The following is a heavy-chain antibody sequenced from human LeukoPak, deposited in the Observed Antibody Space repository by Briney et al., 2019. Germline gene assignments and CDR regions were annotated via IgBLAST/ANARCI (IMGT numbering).Heavy chain of an antibody. V-gene: IGHV3-7*02. D-gene: IGHD2-21*02. CDR3: ARGVVTAIRVRYFDY. J-gene: IGHJ4*02. CDR2: IKQDGTEK. Sequence: AGGSLRLSCAASGFTFSSYWMSWVRQAPGEGLEWVANIKQDGTEKYYMDSVKGRFSISRDNAKNSLYLQMNALRAEDTAVYYCARGVVTAIRVRYFDYWGQGTLVTVSS. CDR1: GFTFSSYW.